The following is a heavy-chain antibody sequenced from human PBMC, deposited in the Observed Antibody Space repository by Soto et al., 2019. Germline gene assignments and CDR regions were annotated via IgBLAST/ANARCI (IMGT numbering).Heavy chain of an antibody. J-gene: IGHJ4*02. CDR2: IKSRAEGGTL. D-gene: IGHD1-1*01. Sequence: PGGSLRLCCVGSGFTFSNGWMDWVRQDPGEGLEWVGRIKSRAEGGTLDYAAPVKGRFTISRDDSADTVFLQMSSLRTEDTGTYYCTTTGGNTWPPYWGQGALVTVSS. V-gene: IGHV3-15*07. CDR3: TTTGGNTWPPY. CDR1: GFTFSNGW.